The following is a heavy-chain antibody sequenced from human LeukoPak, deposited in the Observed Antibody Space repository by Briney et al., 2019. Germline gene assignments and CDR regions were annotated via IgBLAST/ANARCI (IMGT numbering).Heavy chain of an antibody. CDR3: AKGWGGVNRNYFDF. J-gene: IGHJ4*02. Sequence: PGGSLRLSCAASGFTFSSYAMSWVRQAPGKGLEWVSAISGSGGSTYYADSVKGRFTISRDNSKDTLYLQMNSLRVEDTAVYYCAKGWGGVNRNYFDFWGQGTLVTVSS. V-gene: IGHV3-23*01. CDR1: GFTFSSYA. D-gene: IGHD2-8*01. CDR2: ISGSGGST.